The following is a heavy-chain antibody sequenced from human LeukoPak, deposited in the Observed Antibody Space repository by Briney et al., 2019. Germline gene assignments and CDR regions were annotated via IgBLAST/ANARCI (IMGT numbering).Heavy chain of an antibody. D-gene: IGHD6-13*01. V-gene: IGHV3-48*01. J-gene: IGHJ4*02. Sequence: PGGSLRLSCAVSGFSFSTYSWNWDRQTPGKGLEWISYISRRGETIFYADSVKGRFTISRDNVNSFLYLQMNSLRAEDTALYYCARISKYSSRYDVMGAQGTLVTVSS. CDR3: ARISKYSSRYDVM. CDR1: GFSFSTYS. CDR2: ISRRGETI.